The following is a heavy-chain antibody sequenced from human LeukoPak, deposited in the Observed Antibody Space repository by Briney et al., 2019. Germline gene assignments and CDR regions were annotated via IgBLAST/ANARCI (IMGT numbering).Heavy chain of an antibody. D-gene: IGHD6-13*01. CDR3: ARLTIAAAGTLDYFDY. V-gene: IGHV4-39*01. J-gene: IGHJ4*02. CDR1: GGSISSSSYY. CDR2: IYYSGST. Sequence: SETLSLTCTVSGGSISSSSYYWGWIRQPPGKGLEWIGCIYYSGSTYYNPSLKSRVTISVDTSKNQFSLKLSSVTAADTAVYYCARLTIAAAGTLDYFDYWGQGTLVTVSS.